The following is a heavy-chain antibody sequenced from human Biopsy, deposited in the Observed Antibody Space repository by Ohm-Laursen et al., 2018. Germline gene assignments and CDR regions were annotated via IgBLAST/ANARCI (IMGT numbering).Heavy chain of an antibody. J-gene: IGHJ2*01. CDR3: VREPKTGTAEAWYFDL. CDR1: GASVKTSGYF. V-gene: IGHV4-31*03. CDR2: ISYNERT. Sequence: TLSLTCRVSGASVKTSGYFWAWIRQRPGKGLEWIGYISYNERTHYNPSLTSRLAISFDTSSNRISLQLRSVSVADTAVYYCVREPKTGTAEAWYFDLWGRGSPVTVPS. D-gene: IGHD3-9*01.